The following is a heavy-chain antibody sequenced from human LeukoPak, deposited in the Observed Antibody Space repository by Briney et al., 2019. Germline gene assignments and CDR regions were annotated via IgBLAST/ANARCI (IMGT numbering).Heavy chain of an antibody. D-gene: IGHD2-8*01. J-gene: IGHJ3*02. Sequence: GGSLRLSCAASGFTFSSYAMSWVRQAPGKGLEGVSAISGSGGSTYCADSVRGGVTISRDNYKNTLYLQMNSLRAGDTAVYYCAKDGGSVLMVYASDAFDIWGQGTMVTVSS. V-gene: IGHV3-23*01. CDR2: ISGSGGST. CDR1: GFTFSSYA. CDR3: AKDGGSVLMVYASDAFDI.